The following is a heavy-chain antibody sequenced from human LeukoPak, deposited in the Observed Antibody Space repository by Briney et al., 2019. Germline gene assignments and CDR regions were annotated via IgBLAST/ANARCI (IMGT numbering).Heavy chain of an antibody. CDR3: ARAHGSGSSNWFDP. J-gene: IGHJ5*02. D-gene: IGHD3-10*01. CDR1: GYTFTTYY. Sequence: ASVKVSCKASGYTFTTYYVHWVRQAPGQGLEWMGIINPSGGSTTYAQKFRGRLTMTRDMSTSTVYMELSSLRSEDTAVYYCARAHGSGSSNWFDPWGQGTLVTVSS. V-gene: IGHV1-46*01. CDR2: INPSGGST.